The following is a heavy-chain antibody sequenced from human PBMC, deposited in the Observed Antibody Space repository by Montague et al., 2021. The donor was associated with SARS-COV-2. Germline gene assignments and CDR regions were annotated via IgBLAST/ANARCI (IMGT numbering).Heavy chain of an antibody. Sequence: SETLSLTCTVSGGSISSSCYCWAWLRQPPGQGREGTGTNNDRASINYNPTLKGRASMSLDTTQNQLTLKSTSVTAAATSVYYCAGERWLEDGEGLDVWGQGTLVTVSS. V-gene: IGHV4-39*06. CDR3: AGERWLEDGEGLDV. CDR1: GGSISSSCYC. J-gene: IGHJ4*02. D-gene: IGHD6-19*01. CDR2: NNDRASI.